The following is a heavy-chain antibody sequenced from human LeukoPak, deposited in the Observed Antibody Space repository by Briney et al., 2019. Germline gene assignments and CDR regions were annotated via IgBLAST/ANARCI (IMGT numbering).Heavy chain of an antibody. Sequence: GGSLGLSCAASGFTFSSYWMSWVRQAPGKGLEWVANIKQDGSEKYYVDSVKGRFTISRDNAKNSLYLQMNSLRAEDTAVYYCARSPYDFWSGDYYYYYGMDVWGQGTTVTVSS. CDR3: ARSPYDFWSGDYYYYYGMDV. J-gene: IGHJ6*02. V-gene: IGHV3-7*01. D-gene: IGHD3-3*01. CDR1: GFTFSSYW. CDR2: IKQDGSEK.